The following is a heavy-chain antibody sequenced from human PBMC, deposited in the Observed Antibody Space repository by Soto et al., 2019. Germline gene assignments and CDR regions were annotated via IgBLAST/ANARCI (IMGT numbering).Heavy chain of an antibody. Sequence: QVQLVESGGGVVQPGRSLRLSCAASGFTFSDYGMHWVRQAPGKGLEWVASLYYDGSNNQYADSVRGRFTISRDDAKNTLYLQMNSLRAEDTAVYYCARDWVPFTWGQGTLVTVSS. CDR3: ARDWVPFT. D-gene: IGHD3-16*01. CDR2: LYYDGSNN. J-gene: IGHJ5*02. V-gene: IGHV3-33*01. CDR1: GFTFSDYG.